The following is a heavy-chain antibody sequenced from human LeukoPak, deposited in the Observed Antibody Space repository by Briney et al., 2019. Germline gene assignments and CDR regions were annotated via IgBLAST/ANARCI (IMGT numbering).Heavy chain of an antibody. Sequence: ASVKVSCKASGYTFTGYYMHWVRQAPGQGLEWMGWINPNSGGTNYAQKFQGRVTMTRDTSISTAYMELSRLRSDDTAVYYWARMKGGAGTGDGGGGFDYWGQGTLVTVSS. J-gene: IGHJ4*02. D-gene: IGHD6-19*01. V-gene: IGHV1-2*02. CDR3: ARMKGGAGTGDGGGGFDY. CDR2: INPNSGGT. CDR1: GYTFTGYY.